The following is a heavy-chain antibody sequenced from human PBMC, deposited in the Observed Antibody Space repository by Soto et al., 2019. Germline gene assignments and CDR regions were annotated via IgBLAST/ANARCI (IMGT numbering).Heavy chain of an antibody. CDR1: GGTFSSNG. D-gene: IGHD2-8*01. V-gene: IGHV1-69*01. J-gene: IGHJ6*02. Sequence: QVQLVQSGAEVKKPGSSVKVSCKASGGTFSSNGISWVRQAPGQGLEWMGGVIPVHGTASYAQNFQGRVTMTADESTSTAYMEQSRLRSEDTAVYYCARARYCTNGICLMPRDYYGMDVWGQGTTVTVSS. CDR2: VIPVHGTA. CDR3: ARARYCTNGICLMPRDYYGMDV.